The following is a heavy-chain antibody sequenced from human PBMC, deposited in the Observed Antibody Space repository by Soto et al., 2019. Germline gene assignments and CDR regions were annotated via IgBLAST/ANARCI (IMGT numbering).Heavy chain of an antibody. J-gene: IGHJ4*02. D-gene: IGHD1-26*01. V-gene: IGHV3-23*01. CDR3: AKAPIFSGSPY. Sequence: GGSLRLSCPASGFNFSSYGMSWVRQAPGKGLEWVSAISGSGGSTYYADSVKGRFTISRDNSKNTLYLQMNSLRAEDTAVYYCAKAPIFSGSPYWGQGTLVTVPS. CDR2: ISGSGGST. CDR1: GFNFSSYG.